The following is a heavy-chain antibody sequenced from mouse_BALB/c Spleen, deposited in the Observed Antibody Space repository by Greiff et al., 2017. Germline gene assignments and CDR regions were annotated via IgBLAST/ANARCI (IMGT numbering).Heavy chain of an antibody. V-gene: IGHV1S16*01. CDR2: INPSNGGT. J-gene: IGHJ2*01. CDR1: GYTFTSYY. Sequence: VQLQQSGAELVKPGASVKLSCKASGYTFTSYYMYWVKQRPGQGLEWIGEINPSNGGTNFNEKFKSKTTLTVDKSSSTAYMQLSSLTSEDSAVYYCTTLGNDYWGQGTTLTVSS. D-gene: IGHD2-1*01. CDR3: TTLGNDY.